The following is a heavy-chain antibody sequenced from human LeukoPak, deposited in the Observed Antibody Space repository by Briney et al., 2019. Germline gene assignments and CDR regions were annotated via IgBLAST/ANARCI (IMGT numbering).Heavy chain of an antibody. CDR3: ARAGDSSGYEYYFDY. Sequence: SETLSLTCTVSGGSISSYYWSWIRQPAGKGLEWIGRIYSGGSTNYNPSLKSRITMSVDTSKNQFSLKLSSVTAADTAVYYCARAGDSSGYEYYFDYWGQGTLVTVSS. CDR1: GGSISSYY. CDR2: IYSGGST. J-gene: IGHJ4*02. V-gene: IGHV4-4*07. D-gene: IGHD3-22*01.